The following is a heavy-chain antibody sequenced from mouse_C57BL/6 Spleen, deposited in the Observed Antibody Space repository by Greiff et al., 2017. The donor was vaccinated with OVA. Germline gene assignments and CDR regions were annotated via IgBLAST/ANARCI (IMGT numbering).Heavy chain of an antibody. CDR2: IDPNSGGT. V-gene: IGHV1-72*01. Sequence: VQLQQPGAELVKPGASVKLSCKASGYTFTSYWMHWVKQRPGRGLEWIGRIDPNSGGTKYNAKFKSNATLTVNKPSSTAYMQLSSLTSEDSAVYYGARSYSNYGYAMDYWGQGTSVTVSS. J-gene: IGHJ4*01. CDR1: GYTFTSYW. CDR3: ARSYSNYGYAMDY. D-gene: IGHD2-5*01.